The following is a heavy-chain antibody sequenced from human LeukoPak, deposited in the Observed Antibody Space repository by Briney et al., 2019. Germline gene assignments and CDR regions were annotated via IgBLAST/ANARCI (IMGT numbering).Heavy chain of an antibody. D-gene: IGHD1-26*01. Sequence: GGSLRLSCAASGFTFSSYAMSWVRQAPGKGLEWVSAISGSGGSTYYADSVKGRFTISRDNAKNSLYLQMNSLRAEDTAVYYCARDRSIVGATTDYWGQGTLVTVSS. CDR1: GFTFSSYA. CDR3: ARDRSIVGATTDY. J-gene: IGHJ4*02. CDR2: ISGSGGST. V-gene: IGHV3-23*01.